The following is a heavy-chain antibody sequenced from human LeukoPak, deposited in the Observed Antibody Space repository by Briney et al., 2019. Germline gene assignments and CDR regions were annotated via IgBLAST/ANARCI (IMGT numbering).Heavy chain of an antibody. CDR3: AGSAKGYYATY. CDR2: ISRSGNNT. CDR1: GFTFSSYA. V-gene: IGHV3-23*01. Sequence: GGSLRLSCAASGFTFSSYAMSWVRQAPGKGLEWVSAISRSGNNTYYTDSVRGRFTISRDNSKHTLYLQMNSLRAEDTAVYYCAGSAKGYYATYWGQGTLVTVSS. D-gene: IGHD2-2*01. J-gene: IGHJ4*02.